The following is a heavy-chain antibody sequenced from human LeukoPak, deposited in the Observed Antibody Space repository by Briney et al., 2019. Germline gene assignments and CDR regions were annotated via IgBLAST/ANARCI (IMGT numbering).Heavy chain of an antibody. V-gene: IGHV3-21*01. CDR2: ISSSSSYI. CDR3: ARLRGGSYRPDPFDY. Sequence: PGGSLRLSCAASGFTFSSYSMNWVRQAPGKGLEWVSSISSSSSYIYYADSVKGRFTISRDNAKSSLYLQMNSLRAEDTAVYYCARLRGGSYRPDPFDYWGQGTLVTVSS. D-gene: IGHD1-26*01. J-gene: IGHJ4*02. CDR1: GFTFSSYS.